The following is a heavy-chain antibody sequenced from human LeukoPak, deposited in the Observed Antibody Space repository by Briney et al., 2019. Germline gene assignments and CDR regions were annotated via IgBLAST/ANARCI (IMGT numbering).Heavy chain of an antibody. J-gene: IGHJ3*02. CDR3: AKDLRYSSGRDAFDI. D-gene: IGHD6-19*01. CDR2: IRNDGLTQ. V-gene: IGHV3-7*01. Sequence: PGGSLRLSCAASGFTFSSRWMGWVRQAPGKGLEWVANIRNDGLTQYYVDSVKGRFTISRDNSKNTLYLQMNSLRAEDTAVYYCAKDLRYSSGRDAFDIWGQGTMVTVSS. CDR1: GFTFSSRW.